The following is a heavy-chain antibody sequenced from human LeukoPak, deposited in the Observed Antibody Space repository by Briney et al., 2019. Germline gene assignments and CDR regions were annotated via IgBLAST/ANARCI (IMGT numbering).Heavy chain of an antibody. CDR2: ISSSSSIK. V-gene: IGHV3-11*04. CDR3: AKDPRRGVGFVGATFDY. Sequence: GGSLRLSCAASGFTFSDYYMSWIRQAPGRGLEWVSYISSSSSIKYYADSVKGRFTISRDNAKNSLYLQMNSLRAEDTAVYYCAKDPRRGVGFVGATFDYWGQGTLVSVSS. J-gene: IGHJ4*02. D-gene: IGHD1-26*01. CDR1: GFTFSDYY.